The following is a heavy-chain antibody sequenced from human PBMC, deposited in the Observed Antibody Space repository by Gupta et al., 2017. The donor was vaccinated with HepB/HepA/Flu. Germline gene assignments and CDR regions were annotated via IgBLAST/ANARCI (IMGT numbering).Heavy chain of an antibody. CDR2: ISGSTRTI. CDR1: GFTFSSYS. V-gene: IGHV3-48*02. CDR3: ARGIGXTTSSLGNYYMDV. D-gene: IGHD1-1*01. Sequence: EVQLVESGGGLEQPGGSLRLSCAASGFTFSSYSMNWVRQAPGKGLEWVSYISGSTRTIYYADSVKGRFTISRDNAKNSLYLQMNSLRDEDKAVXYXARGIGXTTSSLGNYYMDVWGKGTTVTVSS. J-gene: IGHJ6*03.